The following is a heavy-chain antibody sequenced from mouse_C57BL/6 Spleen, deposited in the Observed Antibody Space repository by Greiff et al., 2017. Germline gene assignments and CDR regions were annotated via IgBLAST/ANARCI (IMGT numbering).Heavy chain of an antibody. D-gene: IGHD1-1*02. CDR3: ARGGSLYFDN. V-gene: IGHV1-59*01. CDR1: GYTFTSYW. J-gene: IGHJ2*01. Sequence: VQLQQPGAELVRPGTSVKLSCKASGYTFTSYWMHWVKQRPGQGLEWIGVIDPSDSYTNYNQKFKGKATLTVDTSSSTAYMQLSSLTSEDSAVYYCARGGSLYFDNWGQGTTLTVSS. CDR2: IDPSDSYT.